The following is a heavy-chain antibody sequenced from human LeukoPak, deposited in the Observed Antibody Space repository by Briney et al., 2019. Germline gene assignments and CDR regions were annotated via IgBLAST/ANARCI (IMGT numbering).Heavy chain of an antibody. Sequence: SETLSLTCTVAGGSVSSSSYYWGWIRQPPGKGLEWIGSIYYSGSTYYNPSLKSRVTISVDTSKNQFSLKLSSVTAADTAVYYCARHPLSGIAVAGRNPDYWGQGTLVTVSS. D-gene: IGHD6-19*01. J-gene: IGHJ4*02. CDR3: ARHPLSGIAVAGRNPDY. CDR1: GGSVSSSSYY. CDR2: IYYSGST. V-gene: IGHV4-39*01.